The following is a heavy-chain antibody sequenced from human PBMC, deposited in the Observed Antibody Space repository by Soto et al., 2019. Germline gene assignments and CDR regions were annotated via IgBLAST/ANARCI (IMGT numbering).Heavy chain of an antibody. CDR2: IYYSGST. Sequence: WGPLSVSKTFSGFSIIGYDGSLFRQPPGKGLEWIGYIYYSGSTNYNPSLKSRVTISVDTSKNQFSLKLSSVTAADTAVYYCAFDCGGSFDYWGQGTLVTVSS. CDR3: AFDCGGSFDY. D-gene: IGHD4-17*01. V-gene: IGHV4-59*01. CDR1: GFSIIGYD. J-gene: IGHJ4*02.